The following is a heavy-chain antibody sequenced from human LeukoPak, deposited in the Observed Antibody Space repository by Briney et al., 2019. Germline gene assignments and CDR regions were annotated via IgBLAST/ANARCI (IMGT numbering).Heavy chain of an antibody. V-gene: IGHV3-11*06. Sequence: GGSQRLSCAASGFTFSDYYMSWIRQAPGKGLEWVSYISSSSSYTNYADSVKGRFTISRDNAKNSLYLQMNSLRAEDTAVYYCARAAAGLSAFDTWGQGTMVTVSS. J-gene: IGHJ3*02. CDR2: ISSSSSYT. CDR1: GFTFSDYY. CDR3: ARAAAGLSAFDT. D-gene: IGHD6-13*01.